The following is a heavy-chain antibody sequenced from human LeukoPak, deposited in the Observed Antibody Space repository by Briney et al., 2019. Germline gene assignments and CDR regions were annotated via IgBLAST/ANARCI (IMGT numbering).Heavy chain of an antibody. CDR3: ARGGYYGMDV. Sequence: SETLSHTCTVSGGSISSYYWSWIRQPPGKGLEWIGYIYYSGSTNYNPSLKSRVTISVDTSKNQFSLKLSSVTAADTAVYYCARGGYYGMDVWGQGTTVTVSS. J-gene: IGHJ6*02. CDR1: GGSISSYY. V-gene: IGHV4-59*01. CDR2: IYYSGST.